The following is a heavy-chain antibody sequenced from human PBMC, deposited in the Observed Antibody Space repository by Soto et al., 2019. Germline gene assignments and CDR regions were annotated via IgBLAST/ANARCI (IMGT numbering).Heavy chain of an antibody. CDR3: ARLNTDGTGD. Sequence: SETLSLTCAVYGGSFSGYYWSWIRQPPGKGLEWIGEINHSGSTNYNPSLKSRVTISVDTSKNQFSLKLSSVTAADTAVYYCARLNTDGTGDWGQGNTVNVSS. CDR2: INHSGST. V-gene: IGHV4-34*01. J-gene: IGHJ6*02. CDR1: GGSFSGYY. D-gene: IGHD7-27*01.